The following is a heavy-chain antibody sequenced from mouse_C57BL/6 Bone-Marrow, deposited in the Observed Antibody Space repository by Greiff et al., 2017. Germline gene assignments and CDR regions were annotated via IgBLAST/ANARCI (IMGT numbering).Heavy chain of an antibody. V-gene: IGHV5-6*01. CDR3: ARLRPDY. D-gene: IGHD2-12*01. J-gene: IGHJ2*01. CDR2: ISSGGSYT. Sequence: EVQVVESGGDLVQPGGSLKLSCAASGFTFSSYGMSWVRQTPDKRLEWVATISSGGSYTYYPDSVKGRFNISRDNAKNTLYLQMSSLKSEDTAMYYCARLRPDYWGQGTTLTVSS. CDR1: GFTFSSYG.